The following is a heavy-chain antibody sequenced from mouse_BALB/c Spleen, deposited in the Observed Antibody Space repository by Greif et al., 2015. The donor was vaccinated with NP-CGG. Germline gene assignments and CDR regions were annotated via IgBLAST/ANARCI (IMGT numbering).Heavy chain of an antibody. D-gene: IGHD2-3*01. V-gene: IGHV5-6-5*01. J-gene: IGHJ1*01. CDR3: AREDDGYSWYFDV. Sequence: EVKLVESGGGLVKPGGSLKLSCAASGFTFSSYAMSWVRQTPEKRLEWVASISSGGSTYYPDSVKGRFTISRDNARNILYLQMSSLRSEDTAMYYCAREDDGYSWYFDVWGAGTAVTVSS. CDR2: ISSGGST. CDR1: GFTFSSYA.